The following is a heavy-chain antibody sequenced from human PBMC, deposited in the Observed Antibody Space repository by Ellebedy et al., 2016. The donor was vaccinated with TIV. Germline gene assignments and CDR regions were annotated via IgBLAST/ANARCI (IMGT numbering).Heavy chain of an antibody. V-gene: IGHV3-7*01. J-gene: IGHJ5*02. D-gene: IGHD4-17*01. CDR2: IYQDGSNQ. CDR3: ARRGSYGDYAVQINSWFDR. Sequence: PGGSLRLSCVAPGFSFRSYWISWVRQAPGKGLEWVANIYQDGSNQYYVDSVKGRFTISRDNANKSLFLQMNSLRGEDTVVYYCARRGSYGDYAVQINSWFDRWGRGTLVTVSS. CDR1: GFSFRSYW.